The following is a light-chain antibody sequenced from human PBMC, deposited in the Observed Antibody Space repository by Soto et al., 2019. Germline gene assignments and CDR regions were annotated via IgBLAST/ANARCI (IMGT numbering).Light chain of an antibody. CDR2: NVD. CDR1: SSDVGTYNH. J-gene: IGLJ2*01. CDR3: SSYTTTDTVV. V-gene: IGLV2-14*03. Sequence: QSALTQVVSVSGSPGQSITITCTGTSSDVGTYNHVSWYQQHPGKAPKLMIYNVDYRPSGVSNRFSGSKSGNTASLSISGLQAEDEASYYCSSYTTTDTVVFGGGTKLTVL.